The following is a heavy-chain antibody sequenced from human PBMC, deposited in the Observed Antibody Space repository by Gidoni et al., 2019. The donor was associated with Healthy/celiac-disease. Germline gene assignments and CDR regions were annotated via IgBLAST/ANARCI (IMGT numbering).Heavy chain of an antibody. J-gene: IGHJ6*02. CDR1: GYTFTSYH. CDR2: MNPNRGNT. D-gene: IGHD3-3*01. V-gene: IGHV1-8*01. Sequence: GYTFTSYHINWVRQATGQGLEWMGWMNPNRGNTGYAQKFQGQVTMTRDTSISTAYMELSSLRSEDTAVYYCARTYLGGLRFLGWISGSSYYYGMDVWGQGTTVTVSS. CDR3: ARTYLGGLRFLGWISGSSYYYGMDV.